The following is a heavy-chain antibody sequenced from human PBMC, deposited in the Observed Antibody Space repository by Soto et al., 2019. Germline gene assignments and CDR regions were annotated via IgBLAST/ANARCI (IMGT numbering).Heavy chain of an antibody. CDR1: GGSIRSSSYY. J-gene: IGHJ6*03. V-gene: IGHV4-39*01. CDR3: ARGAPNYYYYYYMDV. CDR2: IYYSGST. Sequence: PSETLCLTCTVSGGSIRSSSYYWGWIRQPPGKGLEWIGSIYYSGSTYYNPSLKSRVTISVDTSKNQFSLKLSSVTAADTAVYYCARGAPNYYYYYYMDVWGKGTTVTVSS.